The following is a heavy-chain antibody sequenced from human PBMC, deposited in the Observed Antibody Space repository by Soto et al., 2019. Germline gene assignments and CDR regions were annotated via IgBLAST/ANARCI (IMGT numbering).Heavy chain of an antibody. D-gene: IGHD6-13*01. J-gene: IGHJ3*02. V-gene: IGHV1-8*01. Sequence: ASVKVSCKASGYTFTSYDINWVRQATGQGLEWMGWMNPNSGNTGYAQKFQGRVTMTRNTSISTAYMELSSLRSEDTAVYYCARSTDGIAAATPALDIWGQGTMVTVS. CDR3: ARSTDGIAAATPALDI. CDR1: GYTFTSYD. CDR2: MNPNSGNT.